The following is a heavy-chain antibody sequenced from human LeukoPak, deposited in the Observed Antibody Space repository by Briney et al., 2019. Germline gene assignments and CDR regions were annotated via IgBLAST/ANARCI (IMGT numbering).Heavy chain of an antibody. CDR3: AGDPPGTPVGFDI. CDR1: AGTFTRYA. Sequence: GSSVKVSCKTSAGTFTRYAISWVRQAPGQGLEWMGRLTPMAPTKSQTPWIQGRVTITANISTNTVYLDMSSLRSEDAALYFCAGDPPGTPVGFDIWGQGTMVTVSS. V-gene: IGHV1-69*06. D-gene: IGHD3-10*01. J-gene: IGHJ3*02. CDR2: LTPMAPTK.